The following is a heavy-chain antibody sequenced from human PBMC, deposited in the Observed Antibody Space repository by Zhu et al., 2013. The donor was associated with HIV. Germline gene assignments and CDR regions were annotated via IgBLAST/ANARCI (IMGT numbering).Heavy chain of an antibody. Sequence: VQLVQSGAEVKKPGSSVKVSCKASGSSFRTYGLNWVRQAPGQGLQWMGGIIPVFGTVNYAQTFEDRVTITADELRSTAYLELRSLRSDDTAVYFCARDGEEYNMDNWFDFWGQGTLVTVS. V-gene: IGHV1-69*01. CDR1: GSSFRTYG. CDR3: ARDGEEYNMDNWFDF. J-gene: IGHJ5*01. CDR2: IIPVFGTV. D-gene: IGHD3-10*01.